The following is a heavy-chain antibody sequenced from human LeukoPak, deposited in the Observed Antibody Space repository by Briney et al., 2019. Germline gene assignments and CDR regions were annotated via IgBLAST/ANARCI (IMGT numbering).Heavy chain of an antibody. Sequence: GGSLRLSCAASGFSVSSNYMNWVRQAPGKGLEWVSVIYSGGSTYYADSVNGQFTISRDNSKNTLHHQMNSLRAEDTAVYYGARDSYSGIYRLGAFDVWGQGTMVTVSS. CDR3: ARDSYSGIYRLGAFDV. V-gene: IGHV3-53*01. D-gene: IGHD1-26*01. CDR1: GFSVSSNY. J-gene: IGHJ3*01. CDR2: IYSGGST.